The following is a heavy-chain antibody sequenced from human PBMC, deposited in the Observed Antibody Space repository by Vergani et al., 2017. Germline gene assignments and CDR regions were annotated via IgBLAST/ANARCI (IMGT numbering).Heavy chain of an antibody. J-gene: IGHJ6*03. Sequence: QVQLVESGGGVVQPGRSLRLSCAASGCTFSSYGMHWVRQAPGKGLEWVAVISYDGSNKYYADSVKGRFTISRDNSKNTLYLQMNSLRAEDTAVYYCAKSGRYCSSTSCYRGSYYYYYMDVWGKGTTVTVSS. CDR3: AKSGRYCSSTSCYRGSYYYYYMDV. V-gene: IGHV3-30*18. CDR1: GCTFSSYG. D-gene: IGHD2-2*02. CDR2: ISYDGSNK.